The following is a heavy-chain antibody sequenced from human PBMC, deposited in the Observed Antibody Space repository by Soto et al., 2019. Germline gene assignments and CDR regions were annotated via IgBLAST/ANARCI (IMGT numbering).Heavy chain of an antibody. CDR3: FTEGSSWPIDAFDI. CDR1: GFTFSNAW. D-gene: IGHD6-13*01. V-gene: IGHV3-15*01. CDR2: IKSKTDGGTT. Sequence: PGGSLRLSCATPGFTFSNAWMSWVRQAPGKGLEWVGRIKSKTDGGTTDYAAPVKGRFTISRDDSKNTLYLQMNSLKTEDTAVYYCFTEGSSWPIDAFDIWAQGTMVTGSS. J-gene: IGHJ3*02.